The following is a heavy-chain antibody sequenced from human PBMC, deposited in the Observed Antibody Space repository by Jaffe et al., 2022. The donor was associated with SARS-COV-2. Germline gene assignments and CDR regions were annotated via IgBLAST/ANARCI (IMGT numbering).Heavy chain of an antibody. CDR2: ISYDGSNK. CDR3: AKANYDSSGYPPSYGMDV. Sequence: QVQLVESGGGVVQPGRSLRLSCAASGFTFSSYGMHWVRQAPGKGLEWVAVISYDGSNKYYADSVKGRFTISRDNSKNTLYLQMNSLRAEDTAVYYCAKANYDSSGYPPSYGMDVWGQGTTVTVSS. CDR1: GFTFSSYG. D-gene: IGHD3-22*01. V-gene: IGHV3-30*18. J-gene: IGHJ6*02.